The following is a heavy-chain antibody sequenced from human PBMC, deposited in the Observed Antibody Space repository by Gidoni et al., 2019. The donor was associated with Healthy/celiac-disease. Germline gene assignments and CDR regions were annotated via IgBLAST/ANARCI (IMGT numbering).Heavy chain of an antibody. CDR2: ISSSSSYI. CDR3: ARALYYYYYMDV. Sequence: EVQLVESGGGLVKPGGSLRLSCAASGFTFSSYSMTWVRQAPGKGLEWVSSISSSSSYIYYADSVKGRFTISRDNAKNSLYLQMNSLRAEDTAVYYCARALYYYYYMDVWGKGTTVTVSS. V-gene: IGHV3-21*01. J-gene: IGHJ6*03. CDR1: GFTFSSYS.